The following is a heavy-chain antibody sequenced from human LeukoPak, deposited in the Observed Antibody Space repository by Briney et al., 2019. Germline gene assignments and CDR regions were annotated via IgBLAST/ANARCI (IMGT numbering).Heavy chain of an antibody. J-gene: IGHJ4*02. CDR2: ISYDGSNK. CDR3: AKGGPKILEWLLFDY. Sequence: GRSLRLSCAASGFTFSSYGMHWVRQAPGKGLDGVAVISYDGSNKYYADSVKGRFTISRDNSKNTLYLQMNSLRAEDTAVYYCAKGGPKILEWLLFDYWGQGTLVTVSS. D-gene: IGHD3-3*01. CDR1: GFTFSSYG. V-gene: IGHV3-30*18.